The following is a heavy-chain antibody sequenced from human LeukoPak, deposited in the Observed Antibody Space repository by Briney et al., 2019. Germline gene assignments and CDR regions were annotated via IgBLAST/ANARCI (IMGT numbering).Heavy chain of an antibody. CDR1: GGTFSSYA. J-gene: IGHJ3*02. D-gene: IGHD3-22*01. V-gene: IGHV1-69*01. Sequence: SVKVSCKASGGTFSSYAISWVRQAPGQGLEWMGGIITIFGTANYAQKFQGRVTITADESTSTAYMELSSLRSEDTAVYYCARGLFPAVEYYDSSGYYFDAFDIWGQGTMVTVSS. CDR3: ARGLFPAVEYYDSSGYYFDAFDI. CDR2: IITIFGTA.